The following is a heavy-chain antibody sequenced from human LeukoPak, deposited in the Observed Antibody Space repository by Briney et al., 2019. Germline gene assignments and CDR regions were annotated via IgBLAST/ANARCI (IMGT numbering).Heavy chain of an antibody. V-gene: IGHV3-7*01. CDR2: IKQDGSEK. D-gene: IGHD4/OR15-4a*01. CDR1: EFTFSSYW. CDR3: ARVFGAGYSDY. Sequence: SGGSLRLSCAASEFTFSSYWMSWVRQAPGKGLEWVASIKQDGSEKYYVDSVKGRVTISRDNAKNSLYLQMNRLRAEDTAVYYCARVFGAGYSDYWGQGTLVTVSS. J-gene: IGHJ4*02.